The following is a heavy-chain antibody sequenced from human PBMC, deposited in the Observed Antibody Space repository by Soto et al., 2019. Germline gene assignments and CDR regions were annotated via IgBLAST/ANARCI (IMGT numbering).Heavy chain of an antibody. V-gene: IGHV3-23*01. CDR1: GFTFSAFA. Sequence: PGGSVRLSCAASGFTFSAFAMSWVRQAPGKGLDWVSFISARGGSTYYSNSVKGRFTISRDNSKNTMYLQMSSLRADDTAVYYCAKDPPSQKTQLDYGMDVRGQGTTGT. CDR3: AKDPPSQKTQLDYGMDV. J-gene: IGHJ6*02. CDR2: ISARGGST. D-gene: IGHD1-1*01.